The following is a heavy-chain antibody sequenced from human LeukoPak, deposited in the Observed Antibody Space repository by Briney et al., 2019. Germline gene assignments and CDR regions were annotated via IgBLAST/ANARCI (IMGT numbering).Heavy chain of an antibody. CDR2: IYASGTT. V-gene: IGHV4-4*07. CDR3: ARVADRFGYDYGIDEYFDY. CDR1: GGSIKSYY. J-gene: IGHJ4*02. Sequence: SETLSLTCTVSGGSIKSYYWSWIRQPAGEGLEWLGHIYASGTTNYNPSLNSRVTMSVDTSKNQFSLRLASVTAADTAVYYCARVADRFGYDYGIDEYFDYWGQGTLVTVSS. D-gene: IGHD5-18*01.